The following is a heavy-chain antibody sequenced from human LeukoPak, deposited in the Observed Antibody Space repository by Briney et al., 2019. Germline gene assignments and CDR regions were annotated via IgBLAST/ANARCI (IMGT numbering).Heavy chain of an antibody. CDR3: ARVPDYSNYWFDP. Sequence: ASVKVSCKASGGTFSSYAISWVRQAPGQGLEWMGGIIPIFGTANYAQKFQGRVTITTDESTSTAYMELSSLRSEDTAVYYCARVPDYSNYWFDPWGQGTLVTVSS. D-gene: IGHD4-11*01. J-gene: IGHJ5*02. CDR1: GGTFSSYA. CDR2: IIPIFGTA. V-gene: IGHV1-69*05.